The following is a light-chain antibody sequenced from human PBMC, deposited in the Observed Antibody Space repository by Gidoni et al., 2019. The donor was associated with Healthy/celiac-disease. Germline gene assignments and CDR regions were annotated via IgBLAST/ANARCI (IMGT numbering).Light chain of an antibody. CDR1: HSHVYSDGNTY. Sequence: VMPQSPLSPVVTLGQPASLSCSTSHSHVYSDGNTYLNWLQQRPGQSPRLLSYTVSNRDSGVPDRFSGSGSGTDFTLKISRVEADDVGIYYCMQGTHWWTFGQGTKVEIK. CDR2: TVS. V-gene: IGKV2-30*01. CDR3: MQGTHWWT. J-gene: IGKJ1*01.